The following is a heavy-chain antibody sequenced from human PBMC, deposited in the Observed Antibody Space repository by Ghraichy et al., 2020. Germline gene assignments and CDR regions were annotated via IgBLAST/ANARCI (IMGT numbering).Heavy chain of an antibody. CDR3: AYRDSGSFYFDY. D-gene: IGHD1-26*01. V-gene: IGHV4-34*01. J-gene: IGHJ4*02. CDR2: INHSGST. Sequence: SETLSLTCAVYGGSFSGYWSWIRQPPGKGLEWIGEINHSGSTNYNPSLKSRVTISVDTSKNQFSLKMSSVTAADTAVYYCAYRDSGSFYFDYWGQGTLVTVSS. CDR1: GGSFSGY.